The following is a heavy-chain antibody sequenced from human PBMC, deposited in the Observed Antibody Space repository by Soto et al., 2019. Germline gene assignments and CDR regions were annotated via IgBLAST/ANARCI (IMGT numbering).Heavy chain of an antibody. CDR3: ATLSRSGLRLNHYYYYYYMDV. D-gene: IGHD3-3*01. CDR1: GGSISSYY. Sequence: SETLSLTCTVSGGSISSYYWSWIRQPPGKGLEWIGYIYYSGSTNYNPSLKSRVTISVDTSKNQFSLKLSSVTAADTAVYYCATLSRSGLRLNHYYYYYYMDVWGKGTTVTVSS. V-gene: IGHV4-59*08. J-gene: IGHJ6*03. CDR2: IYYSGST.